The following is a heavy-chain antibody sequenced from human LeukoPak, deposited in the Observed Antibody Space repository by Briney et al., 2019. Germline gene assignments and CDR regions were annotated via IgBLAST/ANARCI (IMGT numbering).Heavy chain of an antibody. CDR1: GYTFTSYD. CDR3: ARGRRAAAAPWVHYYYYYMDV. CDR2: MNPNSGNT. Sequence: GASVKVSCKASGYTFTSYDINWVRQAAGQGLEWMGWMNPNSGNTGYAQKFQGRVTMTRNTSISTAYMELSSLRSEDTAVYYCARGRRAAAAPWVHYYYYYMDVWGKGTTVTISS. D-gene: IGHD6-13*01. V-gene: IGHV1-8*01. J-gene: IGHJ6*03.